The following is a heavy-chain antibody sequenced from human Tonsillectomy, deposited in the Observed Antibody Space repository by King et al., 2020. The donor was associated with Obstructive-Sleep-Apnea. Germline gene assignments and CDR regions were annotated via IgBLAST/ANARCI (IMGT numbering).Heavy chain of an antibody. CDR3: ARRPGGVSGRYFDY. Sequence: VQLVESGAEVKKPGESLKISCKASGYSFTTYWIVWVRQMPGKGLEWMGIIYPGDSDTRYSPSFRGQVTMSADKSISTAYLQWSSLKASDSGMYYCARRPGGVSGRYFDYWGQGTLVTVSS. V-gene: IGHV5-51*01. CDR1: GYSFTTYW. J-gene: IGHJ4*02. CDR2: IYPGDSDT. D-gene: IGHD3-10*01.